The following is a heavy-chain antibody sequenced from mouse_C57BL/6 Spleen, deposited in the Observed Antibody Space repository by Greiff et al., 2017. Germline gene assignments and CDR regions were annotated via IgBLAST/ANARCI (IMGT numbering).Heavy chain of an antibody. V-gene: IGHV1-5*01. Sequence: EVQLQQSGTVLARPGASVKMSCKTSGYTFTSYWMHWVKQRPGQGLEWIGAIYPGNSDTSYNQKFKGKAKLTAVTSASTAYMELSSLTNEDSAVXYCTRKLPYYYAMDYWGQGTSVTVSS. CDR2: IYPGNSDT. J-gene: IGHJ4*01. CDR1: GYTFTSYW. CDR3: TRKLPYYYAMDY. D-gene: IGHD2-1*01.